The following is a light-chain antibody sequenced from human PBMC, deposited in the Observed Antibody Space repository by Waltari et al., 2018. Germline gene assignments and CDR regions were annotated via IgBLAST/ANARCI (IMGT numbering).Light chain of an antibody. Sequence: IVVTQSPLSLPVTPGEQASNSCRSSQSLLPRTGNNYLAWYLQNPGQSPQLLIYFGSNRASGVPDRFSGSGSGTDFTLRISRVEAEDVGVYYCMQSLQALWTFGPGTKLEI. CDR2: FGS. CDR1: QSLLPRTGNNY. CDR3: MQSLQALWT. J-gene: IGKJ1*01. V-gene: IGKV2-28*01.